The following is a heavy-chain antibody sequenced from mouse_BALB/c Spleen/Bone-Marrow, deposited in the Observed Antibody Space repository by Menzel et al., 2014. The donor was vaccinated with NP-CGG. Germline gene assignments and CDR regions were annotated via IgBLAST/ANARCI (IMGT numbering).Heavy chain of an antibody. V-gene: IGHV5-17*02. D-gene: IGHD1-1*01. CDR1: GFTFSSFG. CDR2: ICSGSSTI. Sequence: EVKVVESGGGLVQPGGSRKLSCAASGFTFSSFGMHWVRQAPEKGLEWVAYICSGSSTIYYADTVKGRYTISRDNPKNTLFLQMTSLRFEDTAMYYCARGDLLRGFAYWGQGTLVTVSA. J-gene: IGHJ3*01. CDR3: ARGDLLRGFAY.